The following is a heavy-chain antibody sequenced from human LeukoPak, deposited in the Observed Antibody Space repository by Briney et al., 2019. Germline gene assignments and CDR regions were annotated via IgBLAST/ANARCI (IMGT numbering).Heavy chain of an antibody. V-gene: IGHV1-18*01. CDR3: ARYPLLTGDFDY. D-gene: IGHD7-27*01. CDR1: GYTFTSYG. Sequence: ASVTVSCKASGYTFTSYGISWVRQAPGQGGEWMGWISAYNGNTNYAQKLQGRVTMTTDTSTSTAYIELRSLRSDDTAVYYCARYPLLTGDFDYWGQGTLVTVSS. J-gene: IGHJ4*02. CDR2: ISAYNGNT.